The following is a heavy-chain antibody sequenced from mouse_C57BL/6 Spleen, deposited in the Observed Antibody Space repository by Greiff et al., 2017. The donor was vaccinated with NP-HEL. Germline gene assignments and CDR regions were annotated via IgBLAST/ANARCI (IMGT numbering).Heavy chain of an antibody. J-gene: IGHJ1*03. D-gene: IGHD1-1*01. CDR3: ARSPVATTAGYFDV. CDR1: GYTFTSYW. V-gene: IGHV1-69*01. Sequence: QVQLQQPGAELVMPGASVKLSCKASGYTFTSYWMHWVKQRPGQGLEWIGEIDPSDSYTNYNQKFKGKSTLTVDKSSSTAYMQLSSLTSEYSAVYYCARSPVATTAGYFDVWGTGTTVTVSS. CDR2: IDPSDSYT.